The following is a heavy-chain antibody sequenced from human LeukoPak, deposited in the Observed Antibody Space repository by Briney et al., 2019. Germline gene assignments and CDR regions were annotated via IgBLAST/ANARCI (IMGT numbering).Heavy chain of an antibody. V-gene: IGHV3-7*01. J-gene: IGHJ4*02. CDR3: VRDGGVSGYDLLDY. Sequence: GGSLRLSCAASGFPFHNYWMTWVRQAPGKGLEWVAQVNQDGSEAHYADSVKARFTISRDNAKSSVSPQMNSLRAEDTAVYYCVRDGGVSGYDLLDYWGQGTLVTVSS. CDR2: VNQDGSEA. D-gene: IGHD5-12*01. CDR1: GFPFHNYW.